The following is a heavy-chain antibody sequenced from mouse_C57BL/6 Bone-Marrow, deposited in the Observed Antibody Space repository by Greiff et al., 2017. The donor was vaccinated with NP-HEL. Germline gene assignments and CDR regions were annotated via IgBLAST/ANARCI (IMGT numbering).Heavy chain of an antibody. D-gene: IGHD1-1*01. V-gene: IGHV7-1*01. CDR2: SRNKANDYTT. Sequence: EVKLMESGGGLVQSGRSLRLSCATSGFTFSDFYMEWVRQAPGKGLEWIAASRNKANDYTTEYSASVKGRFIVSRDTSQSILYLQMNALRAEDTSIYYCARASCYYGFAYWGQGTLVTVSA. J-gene: IGHJ3*01. CDR3: ARASCYYGFAY. CDR1: GFTFSDFY.